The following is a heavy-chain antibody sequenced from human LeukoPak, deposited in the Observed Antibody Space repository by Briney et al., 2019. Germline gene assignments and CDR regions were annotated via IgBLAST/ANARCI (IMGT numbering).Heavy chain of an antibody. CDR3: ASHRVTIFGVVIPFDP. D-gene: IGHD3-3*01. CDR1: GFTFSSYW. Sequence: GGSLRLSCAASGFTFSSYWMHWVRQAPGKGLVWVSRINSDGSSTSYADFVKGRFTISRDNAKNTLYLQMNSLRAEDTAVYYCASHRVTIFGVVIPFDPWGQGTLVTVSS. J-gene: IGHJ5*02. CDR2: INSDGSST. V-gene: IGHV3-74*01.